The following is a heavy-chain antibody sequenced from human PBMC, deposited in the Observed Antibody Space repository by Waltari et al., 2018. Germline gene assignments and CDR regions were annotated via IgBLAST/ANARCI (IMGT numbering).Heavy chain of an antibody. CDR3: ARGHYDFWSEFDY. CDR1: GGSISSSSYY. Sequence: QLQLQESGPGLVKPSETLSLTCTVSGGSISSSSYYWGWIRQAPGKGLEWVSYISSSSSTIYYADSVKGRFTISRDNAKNSLYLQMNSLRAEDTAVYYCARGHYDFWSEFDYWGQGTLVTVSS. J-gene: IGHJ4*02. V-gene: IGHV3-11*04. CDR2: ISSSSSTI. D-gene: IGHD3-3*01.